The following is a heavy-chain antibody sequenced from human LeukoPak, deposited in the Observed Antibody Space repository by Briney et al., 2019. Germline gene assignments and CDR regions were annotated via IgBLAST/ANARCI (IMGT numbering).Heavy chain of an antibody. J-gene: IGHJ4*02. CDR3: VKDYYLGGFWLPSGSPPYYFDY. V-gene: IGHV3-73*01. D-gene: IGHD3-10*01. CDR1: GFTFSGSA. Sequence: GGSLRLSCAASGFTFSGSAMHWVRQASGKGLEWVGCIRSKANSYATAYAASVKGRFTISRDDSKNTAYLQMNSLKTEDTAVYYCVKDYYLGGFWLPSGSPPYYFDYWGQGTLVTVSS. CDR2: IRSKANSYAT.